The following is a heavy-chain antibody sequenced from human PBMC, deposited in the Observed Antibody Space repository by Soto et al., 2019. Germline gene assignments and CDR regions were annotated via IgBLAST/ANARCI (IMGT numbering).Heavy chain of an antibody. CDR1: GSTFSSYT. J-gene: IGHJ6*02. V-gene: IGHV1-69*02. D-gene: IGHD2-21*02. CDR3: ARRRYCGADCYSKYYYGMDV. Sequence: QVQLVQSGAEMKRPGSSVKVSCQASGSTFSSYTVSWVRQAPGQGLEWMGRIIPVLGVTNYAQKFKGRVKITAEKSKTTAYMELRSLRSGDTAVYYCARRRYCGADCYSKYYYGMDVWGQGTTVTVSS. CDR2: IIPVLGVT.